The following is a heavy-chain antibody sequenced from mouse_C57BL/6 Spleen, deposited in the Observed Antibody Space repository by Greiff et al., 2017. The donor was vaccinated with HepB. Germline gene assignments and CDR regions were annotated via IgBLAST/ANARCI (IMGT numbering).Heavy chain of an antibody. CDR2: IYPRSGNT. CDR1: GYTFTSYG. J-gene: IGHJ2*01. Sequence: VQLQQSGAELARPGASVKLSCKASGYTFTSYGISWVKQRTGQGLEWIGEIYPRSGNTYYNEKFKGKATLTADKSSSTAYMELRSLTSEDSAVYFCARKAASDWVFDYWGQGTTLTVSS. D-gene: IGHD4-1*01. V-gene: IGHV1-81*01. CDR3: ARKAASDWVFDY.